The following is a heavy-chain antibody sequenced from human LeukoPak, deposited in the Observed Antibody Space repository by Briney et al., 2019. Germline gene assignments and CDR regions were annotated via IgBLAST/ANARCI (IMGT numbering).Heavy chain of an antibody. J-gene: IGHJ4*02. Sequence: GGSLRLSCAASGFTFSSYWMSWVRQAPGKGLEWVANIKQDGSEKYYVDSVKGRFTISRGNAKNSLYLQMNSLKTEDTAVYYCARVSVYYDGSGYFLDYWGQGTLVTVSS. CDR3: ARVSVYYDGSGYFLDY. V-gene: IGHV3-7*03. CDR2: IKQDGSEK. D-gene: IGHD3-22*01. CDR1: GFTFSSYW.